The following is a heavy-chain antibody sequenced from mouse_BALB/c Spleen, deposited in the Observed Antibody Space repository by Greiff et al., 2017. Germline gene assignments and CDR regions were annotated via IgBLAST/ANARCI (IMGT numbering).Heavy chain of an antibody. CDR3: ASYYYGSSYVGWYFDV. Sequence: EVQLQQSGPGLVKPSQSLSLTCTVTGYSITSDYAWNWIRQFPGNKLEWMGYISYSGSTSYNPSLKSRISITRDTSKNQFFLQLNSVTTEDTATYYCASYYYGSSYVGWYFDVWGAGTTVTVSS. V-gene: IGHV3-2*02. D-gene: IGHD1-1*01. CDR2: ISYSGST. CDR1: GYSITSDYA. J-gene: IGHJ1*01.